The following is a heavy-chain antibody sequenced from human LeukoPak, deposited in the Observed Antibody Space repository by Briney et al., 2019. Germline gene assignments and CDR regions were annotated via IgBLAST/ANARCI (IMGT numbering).Heavy chain of an antibody. D-gene: IGHD3-22*01. CDR3: ARGARRTYYYDSSGYYFLVY. V-gene: IGHV1-8*01. Sequence: ASVKVSCKASGYTFTSYDIHWVRQATGQGLEWMGWMNPNSGNTGYAQKFQGRVTMTRNTSISTAYMELSSLRSEDTAVYYCARGARRTYYYDSSGYYFLVYWGQGTLVTVSS. J-gene: IGHJ4*02. CDR2: MNPNSGNT. CDR1: GYTFTSYD.